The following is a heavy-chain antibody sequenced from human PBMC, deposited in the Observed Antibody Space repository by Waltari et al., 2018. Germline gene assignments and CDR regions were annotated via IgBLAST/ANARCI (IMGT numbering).Heavy chain of an antibody. Sequence: EVQVVQSGAAVNKPGESLKISCEGSGYSFTTTWIGWVRQMPGKGLEWMGIIYPGDSDTRYSPSFQGQVTISADKSINTAYLQWSTLKASDTAMYYCVVGSSFDYWGQGTLVTVSS. CDR3: VVGSSFDY. D-gene: IGHD3-10*01. CDR2: IYPGDSDT. CDR1: GYSFTTTW. V-gene: IGHV5-51*01. J-gene: IGHJ4*02.